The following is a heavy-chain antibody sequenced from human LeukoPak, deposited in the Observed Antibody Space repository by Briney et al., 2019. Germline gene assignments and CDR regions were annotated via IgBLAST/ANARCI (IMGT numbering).Heavy chain of an antibody. D-gene: IGHD1-26*01. Sequence: SETLSLTCTVSGASISNYYCSWIRQSPGKGLEWIGYIYYSGTTNYNPSLKSRVTISVDTSKNQFSLKLTSVTAADMAVYYCARSGSYGGHFDNWGQGTLVTVSS. CDR2: IYYSGTT. CDR3: ARSGSYGGHFDN. V-gene: IGHV4-59*08. CDR1: GASISNYY. J-gene: IGHJ4*02.